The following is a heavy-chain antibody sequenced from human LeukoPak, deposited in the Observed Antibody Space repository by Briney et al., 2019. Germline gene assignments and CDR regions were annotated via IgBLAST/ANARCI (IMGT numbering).Heavy chain of an antibody. CDR1: GGSISSSSYY. D-gene: IGHD6-19*01. J-gene: IGHJ5*02. CDR2: IYYSGST. CDR3: ARLEGSGWYVGNWFDP. Sequence: PSETLSLTCTASGGSISSSSYYWGWIRQPPGKGLEWIGSIYYSGSTYYNPSLKSRVTISVDTSKNQFSLKLSSVTAADTAVYYCARLEGSGWYVGNWFDPWGQGTLVTVSS. V-gene: IGHV4-39*01.